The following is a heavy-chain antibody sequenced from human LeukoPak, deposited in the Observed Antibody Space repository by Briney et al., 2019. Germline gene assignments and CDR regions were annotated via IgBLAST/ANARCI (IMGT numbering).Heavy chain of an antibody. V-gene: IGHV4-39*01. J-gene: IGHJ2*01. D-gene: IGHD3-3*01. Sequence: SETLSLTCTVSGGSISSSSYYWGWIRRPPGKGLEWIGSIYYSGSTYYNPSLKSRVTISVDTSKNQFSLKLSSVTAADTAVYYCARRNSKWSGYEVLNWYFDLWGRGTLVTVSS. CDR1: GGSISSSSYY. CDR3: ARRNSKWSGYEVLNWYFDL. CDR2: IYYSGST.